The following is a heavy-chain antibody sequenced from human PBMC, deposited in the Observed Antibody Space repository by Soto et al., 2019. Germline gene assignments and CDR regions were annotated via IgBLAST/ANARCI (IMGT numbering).Heavy chain of an antibody. CDR2: ISSDGSNK. D-gene: IGHD3-22*01. J-gene: IGHJ4*02. Sequence: QVQLVESGGGVVQPGRSLRLSCAASGFTFSSYAMHWVRQAPGKGLEWVALISSDGSNKYYADSVKGRFTISRDNSKNTLYLQMNSLRSEDTAVYYCASGPYYYDTSGYPTHYFDYWGQGALVTVSS. CDR3: ASGPYYYDTSGYPTHYFDY. CDR1: GFTFSSYA. V-gene: IGHV3-30-3*01.